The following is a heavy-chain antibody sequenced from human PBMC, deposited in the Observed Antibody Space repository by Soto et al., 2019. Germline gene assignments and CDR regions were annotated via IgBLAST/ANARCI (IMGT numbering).Heavy chain of an antibody. Sequence: SVKVSCKASGGTFSSYTISWVRQAPGQGLEWMGRIIPVPGIANYAQKFQGRVTITADKSASTAYMELSSLRSEDTAMYYCAREPPYYGSGSYGWFDPWGQGTLVTVSS. CDR1: GGTFSSYT. D-gene: IGHD3-10*01. CDR3: AREPPYYGSGSYGWFDP. V-gene: IGHV1-69*04. J-gene: IGHJ5*02. CDR2: IIPVPGIA.